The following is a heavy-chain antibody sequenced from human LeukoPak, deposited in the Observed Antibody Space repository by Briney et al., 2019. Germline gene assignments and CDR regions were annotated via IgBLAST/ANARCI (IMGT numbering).Heavy chain of an antibody. CDR3: ASEVRGVLTYFDY. D-gene: IGHD3-10*01. J-gene: IGHJ4*02. CDR2: IYTSGST. V-gene: IGHV4-4*07. Sequence: SETLSLACTVSGGSISSYYRSWIRQPAGKGLEWIGRIYTSGSTNYNPSLKSRVTMSVDTSKNQFSLKLSSVTAADTAVYYCASEVRGVLTYFDYWGQGTLVTVSS. CDR1: GGSISSYY.